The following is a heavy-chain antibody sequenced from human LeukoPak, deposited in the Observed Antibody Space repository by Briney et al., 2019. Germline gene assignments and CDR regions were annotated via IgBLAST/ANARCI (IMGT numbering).Heavy chain of an antibody. CDR1: GFTLSSYG. Sequence: GGSLRLSCAASGFTLSSYGMHWVRQAPGKGLEWVAVISYDRSNIYYGDSVKGRFTISRDNSKNTLNLQMNSLRVEDTAVYYCAISSGYMNYWGQGTLVTVSS. D-gene: IGHD3-22*01. CDR2: ISYDRSNI. J-gene: IGHJ4*02. V-gene: IGHV3-30*03. CDR3: AISSGYMNY.